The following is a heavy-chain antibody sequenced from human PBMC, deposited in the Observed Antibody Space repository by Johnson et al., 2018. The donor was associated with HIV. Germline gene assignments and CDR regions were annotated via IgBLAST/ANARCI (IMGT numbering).Heavy chain of an antibody. CDR2: IRSKANSYET. CDR1: GFTFSGSA. Sequence: VQLVESGGGLVQPGGSLKLSCAASGFTFSGSAMHWVRQASGKGLEWVGRIRSKANSYETAYAASVKGRFTISRDDSKNTAYLQMNSLKTEDTAVYYCTRQADIWGQGTMVTVSS. J-gene: IGHJ3*02. V-gene: IGHV3-73*01. CDR3: TRQADI.